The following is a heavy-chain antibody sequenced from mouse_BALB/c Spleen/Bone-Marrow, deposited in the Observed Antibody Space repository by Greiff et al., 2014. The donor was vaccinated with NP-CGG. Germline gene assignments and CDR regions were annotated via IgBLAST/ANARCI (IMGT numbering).Heavy chain of an antibody. V-gene: IGHV14-3*02. Sequence: EVHLVESGAELAKPGASVKLSCTASGLNIKDTYMHWVKQRPEQGLEWIGRIDPANGDTKYDPKFQGKATITADTSSNTAYLQLSSLTSEDTAVYYCTKPSFYYGSSYWYFDVWGAGTTVTVSS. CDR2: IDPANGDT. CDR3: TKPSFYYGSSYWYFDV. D-gene: IGHD1-1*01. CDR1: GLNIKDTY. J-gene: IGHJ1*01.